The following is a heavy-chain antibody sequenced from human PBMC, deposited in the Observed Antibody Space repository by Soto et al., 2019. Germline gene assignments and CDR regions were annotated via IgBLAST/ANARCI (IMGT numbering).Heavy chain of an antibody. CDR2: ISYDGSNK. V-gene: IGHV3-30*03. CDR1: GFTFSSYG. Sequence: GGSLRLSCAASGFTFSSYGMHWVRQAPGKGLEWVAVISYDGSNKNYADSVKGRFTISRDNSKNTLYLQMNSLRAEDTAVYYCATPIAYYYGSGSPGLGDYFDYWGQGTLVTVSS. J-gene: IGHJ4*02. CDR3: ATPIAYYYGSGSPGLGDYFDY. D-gene: IGHD3-10*01.